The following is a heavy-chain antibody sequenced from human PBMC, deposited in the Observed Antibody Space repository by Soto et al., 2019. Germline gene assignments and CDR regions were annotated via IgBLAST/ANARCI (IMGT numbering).Heavy chain of an antibody. CDR3: ASFYDFWSGYHPEYYYYGMDV. CDR2: IYYSGST. V-gene: IGHV4-39*01. D-gene: IGHD3-3*01. Sequence: PSETLSLTCTVSGGSISSSSYYWGWIRQPPGKGLEWIGSIYYSGSTYYNPFLKSRVTISVDTSKNQFSLKLSSVTAADTAVYYCASFYDFWSGYHPEYYYYGMDVWGQGTTVTVSS. CDR1: GGSISSSSYY. J-gene: IGHJ6*02.